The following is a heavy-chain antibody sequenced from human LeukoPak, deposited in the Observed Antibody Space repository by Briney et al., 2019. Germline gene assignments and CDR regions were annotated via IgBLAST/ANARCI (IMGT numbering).Heavy chain of an antibody. Sequence: ASVKVSCKASGYTFTSYYMHWVRQAPGQGLEWMGIINPSGGSTSHAQKFQGRVTMTRETSTSTVYMELSSLRSEDTAVYYCARDGSARGGAFDIWGQGTMVTVSS. CDR2: INPSGGST. D-gene: IGHD3-10*01. V-gene: IGHV1-46*01. J-gene: IGHJ3*02. CDR3: ARDGSARGGAFDI. CDR1: GYTFTSYY.